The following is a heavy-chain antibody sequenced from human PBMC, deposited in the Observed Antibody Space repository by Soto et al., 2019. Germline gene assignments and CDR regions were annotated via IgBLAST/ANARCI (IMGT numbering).Heavy chain of an antibody. J-gene: IGHJ4*02. CDR3: ARGGITVFGVIDY. V-gene: IGHV1-2*02. Sequence: ASVKVSCKASGYTFTDYYVHWVRQAPGQGLEWMGWIHSKSGGTNYAQKFQGRVTMTRDTSISTAYMELSRLTYDDTAVYYCARGGITVFGVIDYWGQGTPVTVYS. D-gene: IGHD3-3*01. CDR1: GYTFTDYY. CDR2: IHSKSGGT.